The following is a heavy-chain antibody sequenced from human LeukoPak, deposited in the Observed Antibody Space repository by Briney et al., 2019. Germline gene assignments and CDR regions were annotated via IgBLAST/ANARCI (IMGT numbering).Heavy chain of an antibody. CDR1: GFTFSSYA. CDR3: ARGAYDILTGLYFDY. V-gene: IGHV3-30*04. Sequence: GRSLRLSCAASGFTFSSYAMHWVRQAPGKGLEWVAVISYDGSNKYYADSVKGRFTISRDNSKNTLYLQMNSLRAEDTAVYYCARGAYDILTGLYFDYWGQGTLVTVSS. J-gene: IGHJ4*02. CDR2: ISYDGSNK. D-gene: IGHD3-9*01.